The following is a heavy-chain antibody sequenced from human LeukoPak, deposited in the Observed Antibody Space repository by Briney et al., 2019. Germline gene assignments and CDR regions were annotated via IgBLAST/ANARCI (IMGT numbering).Heavy chain of an antibody. CDR2: IYYSGST. CDR1: GGSISSSSYY. CDR3: AKNWVSWPECSRTSCYKGPFDY. J-gene: IGHJ4*02. Sequence: PSETLSLTCTVSGGSISSSSYYWGWIRQPPGKGLEWIGSIYYSGSTYYNPSLKSRVTISVDTSKNQFSLKLSSVTAADTAVYYCAKNWVSWPECSRTSCYKGPFDYWGQGTLVTVSS. V-gene: IGHV4-39*01. D-gene: IGHD2-2*02.